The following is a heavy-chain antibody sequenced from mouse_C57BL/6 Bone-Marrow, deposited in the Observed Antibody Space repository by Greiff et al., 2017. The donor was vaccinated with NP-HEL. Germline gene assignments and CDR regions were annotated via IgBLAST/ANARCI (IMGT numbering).Heavy chain of an antibody. CDR3: ARSPMSWLLRFAY. D-gene: IGHD2-3*01. Sequence: EVQLQQSGPVLVKPGASVKMSCKASGYTFTDYYMNWVKQSHGKSLEWIGIINPYNGGTSYNQKFKGKATLTVDKSSSTAYMELHSPTSEDSAVYYCARSPMSWLLRFAYWGQGTLVTVSA. CDR2: INPYNGGT. V-gene: IGHV1-19*01. J-gene: IGHJ3*01. CDR1: GYTFTDYY.